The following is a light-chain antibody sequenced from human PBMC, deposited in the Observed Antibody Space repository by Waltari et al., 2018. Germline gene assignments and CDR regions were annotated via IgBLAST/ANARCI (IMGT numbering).Light chain of an antibody. CDR2: LNSNGSH. CDR3: QTWGTGIVV. Sequence: QLALTQSPSASASLGASVRLTCSLSSGHKNYTIAWHQQQPERGPRYLMNLNSNGSHTRGDGIPARFSGSSSGAGRYLTISSLQSEDEADYYCQTWGTGIVVFGGGTKLTVL. J-gene: IGLJ3*02. CDR1: SGHKNYT. V-gene: IGLV4-69*01.